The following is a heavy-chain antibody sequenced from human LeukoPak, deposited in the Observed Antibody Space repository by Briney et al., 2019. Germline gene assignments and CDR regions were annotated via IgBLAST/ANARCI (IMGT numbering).Heavy chain of an antibody. CDR3: ARHRSPHDAFDI. V-gene: IGHV4-39*01. J-gene: IGHJ3*02. CDR1: GGSISSSSYY. Sequence: SETLSLTCTVSGGSISSSSYYWGWLRQPPGKGLEWIGSIYYSGSTYYNPSLKSRVTISVDTSKNQFSLKLSSVTAADTAVYYCARHRSPHDAFDIWGQGTMVTVSS. CDR2: IYYSGST.